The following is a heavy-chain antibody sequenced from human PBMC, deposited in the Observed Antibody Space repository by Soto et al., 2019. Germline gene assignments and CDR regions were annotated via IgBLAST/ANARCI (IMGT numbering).Heavy chain of an antibody. CDR1: GASISTSSDF. CDR2: VYQSGTT. J-gene: IGHJ4*02. V-gene: IGHV4-39*01. CDR3: ARQPESASYFDY. Sequence: SQTLHLTCSVSGASISTSSDFGCWNRQAPGKGLEWIGNVYQSGTTRLNPSLKSRVSIFVDRSKNQFSLELNSAAAADRAVYYCARQPESASYFDYWGQGILVTVSS.